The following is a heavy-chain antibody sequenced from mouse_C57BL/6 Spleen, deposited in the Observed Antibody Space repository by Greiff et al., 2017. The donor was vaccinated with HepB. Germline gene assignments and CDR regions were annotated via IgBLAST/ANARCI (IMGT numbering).Heavy chain of an antibody. J-gene: IGHJ1*03. V-gene: IGHV1-63*01. D-gene: IGHD1-1*01. Sequence: VKLQQSGAELVRPGPSVKMSCKASGYTFTNYWIGWAKQRPGHGLEWIGDIYPGGGYTNYNEKFKGKATLTADKSSSTAYMQFSSLTSEDSAIYYCARNYGSSYSYFDVWGTGTTVTVSS. CDR1: GYTFTNYW. CDR2: IYPGGGYT. CDR3: ARNYGSSYSYFDV.